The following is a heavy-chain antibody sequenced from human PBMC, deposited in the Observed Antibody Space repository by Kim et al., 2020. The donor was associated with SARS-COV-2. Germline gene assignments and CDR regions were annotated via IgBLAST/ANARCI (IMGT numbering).Heavy chain of an antibody. J-gene: IGHJ3*02. CDR2: ISYSGTT. CDR1: GASIGTTNYY. Sequence: SETLSLTCTVSGASIGTTNYYWGWIRQSPGKGLEWLGSISYSGTTYYNPSFESRVTISIYTSRNQFFLKLSSVTAADTAVYYCARPPRVISRRTFDIWGQGTMVTVSS. CDR3: ARPPRVISRRTFDI. D-gene: IGHD2-21*01. V-gene: IGHV4-39*01.